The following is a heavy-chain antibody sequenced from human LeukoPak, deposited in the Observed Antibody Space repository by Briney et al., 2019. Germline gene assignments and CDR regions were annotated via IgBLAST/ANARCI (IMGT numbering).Heavy chain of an antibody. D-gene: IGHD3-22*01. J-gene: IGHJ4*02. CDR3: ARDDYYDSSGYYS. Sequence: ASVKVSCKASGYTFTGYYMHWVRQAPGQGLEWMGWINPNSGGTNYAQKFQGRVTMTRDTSISTAYMELSRLRSDDTAVYYCARDDYYDSSGYYSWGQGTLVTVSS. CDR1: GYTFTGYY. V-gene: IGHV1-2*02. CDR2: INPNSGGT.